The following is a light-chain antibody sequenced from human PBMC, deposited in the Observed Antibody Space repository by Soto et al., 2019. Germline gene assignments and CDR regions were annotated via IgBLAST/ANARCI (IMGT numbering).Light chain of an antibody. CDR2: EVN. V-gene: IGLV2-8*01. J-gene: IGLJ1*01. CDR1: SNDVGGYNY. CDR3: SSFAVSTSFV. Sequence: QSALTQPPSASGSPGQSVTISCTGTSNDVGGYNYVSWYQQHPGKAPKLMIYEVNKRPSGVPDRFSGSKSGNTASLTVSGLQGEDEADYYCSSFAVSTSFVFGTGTKVTVL.